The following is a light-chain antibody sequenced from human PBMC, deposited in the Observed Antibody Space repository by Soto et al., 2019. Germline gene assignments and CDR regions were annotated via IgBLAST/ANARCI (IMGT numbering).Light chain of an antibody. CDR3: CSYAGSSTLV. J-gene: IGLJ3*02. Sequence: QSALTQPASVSGXPGQSITIXCTGTSSDVGSYNLVSWYQQHPGKAPKLMIYEGSKRPSGVSNRFSGSKSGNTASLTISGLQAEDEADYYCCSYAGSSTLVFGGGTKLTVL. CDR2: EGS. CDR1: SSDVGSYNL. V-gene: IGLV2-23*01.